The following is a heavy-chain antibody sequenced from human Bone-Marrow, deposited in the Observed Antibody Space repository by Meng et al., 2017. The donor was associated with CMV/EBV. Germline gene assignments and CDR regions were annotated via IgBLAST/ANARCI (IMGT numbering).Heavy chain of an antibody. J-gene: IGHJ3*02. CDR3: ARDPVLMVYAPGGTFDI. Sequence: FTLSSYAMHWVRQAPGKGLEWVAVISYDGSNKYYADSVKDRFTISRDNSKNTLYLQMNSLRAEDTAVYYCARDPVLMVYAPGGTFDIWGQGTMVTVSS. D-gene: IGHD2-8*01. V-gene: IGHV3-30-3*01. CDR1: FTLSSYA. CDR2: ISYDGSNK.